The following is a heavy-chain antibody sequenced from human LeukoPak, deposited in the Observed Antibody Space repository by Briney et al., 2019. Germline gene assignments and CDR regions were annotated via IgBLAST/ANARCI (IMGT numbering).Heavy chain of an antibody. D-gene: IGHD1-14*01. V-gene: IGHV3-23*01. CDR3: AKGGSFSEGNIDY. CDR2: ITGSGGTT. J-gene: IGHJ4*02. CDR1: GFTFSSYA. Sequence: GGSLRLSCAASGFTFSSYAMSLVRQAPGKGLEWVSAITGSGGTTYYADSVKGRFTISRDNSKNTLYLQMNSLRAEDTAVYYCAKGGSFSEGNIDYWGQGTLVTVSS.